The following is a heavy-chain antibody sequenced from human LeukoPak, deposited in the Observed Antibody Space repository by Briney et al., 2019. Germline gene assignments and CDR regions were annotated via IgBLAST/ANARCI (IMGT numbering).Heavy chain of an antibody. D-gene: IGHD3-3*01. Sequence: GGSLRLSCAASGFTFSSYGMHWVRQAPGKGLEWVAVIWYDGSNKYYADSVKGRFTISRENAKNSLYLQMNSLRAGDTAVYYCARARFDAFDIWGQGAMVTVSS. CDR3: ARARFDAFDI. V-gene: IGHV3-33*01. J-gene: IGHJ3*02. CDR2: IWYDGSNK. CDR1: GFTFSSYG.